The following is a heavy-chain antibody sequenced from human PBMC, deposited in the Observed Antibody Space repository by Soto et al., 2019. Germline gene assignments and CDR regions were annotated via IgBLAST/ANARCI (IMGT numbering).Heavy chain of an antibody. V-gene: IGHV3-66*01. CDR3: ARETLAYCGGDCSTYYFDY. Sequence: PGGSLRLSCAASGFTVSSNYMSWVRQAPGKGLEWVSVIYSGGSTYYADSVKGRFTISRDNSKNTLYLQMNSLRAEDTAVYYCARETLAYCGGDCSTYYFDYWGQGTLVTVSS. CDR1: GFTVSSNY. J-gene: IGHJ4*02. CDR2: IYSGGST. D-gene: IGHD2-21*02.